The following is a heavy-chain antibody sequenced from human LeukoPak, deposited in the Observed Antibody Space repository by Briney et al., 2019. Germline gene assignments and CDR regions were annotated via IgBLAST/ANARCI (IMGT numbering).Heavy chain of an antibody. Sequence: ASVKVSCKASGYTITCYYMRWVRQAPGQGLEWMGRINPNTGDTNSARKFQGRITMTRDTSISTVYMELSRLRSDDTAVYYCARDRGDDTVSYFDCWGQGTLVTVSS. J-gene: IGHJ4*02. CDR1: GYTITCYY. CDR3: ARDRGDDTVSYFDC. D-gene: IGHD3-22*01. V-gene: IGHV1-2*06. CDR2: INPNTGDT.